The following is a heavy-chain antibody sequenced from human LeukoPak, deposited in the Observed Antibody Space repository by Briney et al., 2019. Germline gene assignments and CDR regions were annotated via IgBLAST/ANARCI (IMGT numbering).Heavy chain of an antibody. CDR3: ARSPRGYSGYDWRYYMDV. V-gene: IGHV1-18*01. CDR1: GYTFTTYG. Sequence: ASVKVSCKASGYTFTTYGISWVRQAPGQGLEWMGWISPYNGNTNYAQKLQGRVTMTTDTSTSTAYMELRSLRSDDTAVYYCARSPRGYSGYDWRYYMDVWGKGTTVTISS. D-gene: IGHD5-12*01. J-gene: IGHJ6*03. CDR2: ISPYNGNT.